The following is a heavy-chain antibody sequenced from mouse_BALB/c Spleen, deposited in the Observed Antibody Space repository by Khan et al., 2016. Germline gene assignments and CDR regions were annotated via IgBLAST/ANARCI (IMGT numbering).Heavy chain of an antibody. Sequence: EVQLQESGPSLVKPSQTMSLTCSVSGDPITSGYWNWIRKFPGNKLEYMGYISHSGSTSYNPSLKSRNSITRDTSKNQYYLQLNSVTTEDTATYSCASTVATSCFDYWGQGTTLTVSS. CDR2: ISHSGST. CDR3: ASTVATSCFDY. D-gene: IGHD1-1*02. CDR1: GDPITSGY. V-gene: IGHV3-8*02. J-gene: IGHJ2*01.